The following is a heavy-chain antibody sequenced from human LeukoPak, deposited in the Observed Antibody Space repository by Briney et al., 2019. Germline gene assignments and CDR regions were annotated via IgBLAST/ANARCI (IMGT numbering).Heavy chain of an antibody. CDR2: VYHSWST. Sequence: SETLSLTCAVSGYSISSGYYWGWIRQPPGKGLEWSGMVYHSWSTYYNPSLKSRVTISVDTSKNQFSLKLSSVTAADTAVYYCASLKYCSGGSCYSGAFDIWGQGTMVTVSS. CDR1: GYSISSGYY. D-gene: IGHD2-15*01. V-gene: IGHV4-38-2*01. J-gene: IGHJ3*02. CDR3: ASLKYCSGGSCYSGAFDI.